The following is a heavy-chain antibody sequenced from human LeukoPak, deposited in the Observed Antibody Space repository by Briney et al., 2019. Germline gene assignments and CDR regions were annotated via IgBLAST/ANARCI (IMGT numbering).Heavy chain of an antibody. V-gene: IGHV1-69*04. Sequence: SVTVSCKASGGTFSSYAISWVRQAPGQGLEWMGRIIPILGIANYAQKFQGRVTITADKSTSTAYMELSSLRSEDTAVYYCATRRPDCSGGSCYSGTSAFDIWGQGTMVTVSS. CDR1: GGTFSSYA. CDR3: ATRRPDCSGGSCYSGTSAFDI. CDR2: IIPILGIA. J-gene: IGHJ3*02. D-gene: IGHD2-15*01.